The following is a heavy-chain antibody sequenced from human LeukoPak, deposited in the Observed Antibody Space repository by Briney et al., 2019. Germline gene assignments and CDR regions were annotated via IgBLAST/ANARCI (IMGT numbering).Heavy chain of an antibody. CDR1: GFTFSSYG. CDR2: ISGSGGST. D-gene: IGHD6-6*01. CDR3: AKSARRGYFDY. Sequence: GRSLRLSCAASGFTFSSYGMHWVRQAPGKGLEWVSAISGSGGSTYYADSVKGRFTISRDNSKNTLYLQMNSLRAEDTAVYYCAKSARRGYFDYWGQGTLVTVSS. J-gene: IGHJ4*02. V-gene: IGHV3-23*01.